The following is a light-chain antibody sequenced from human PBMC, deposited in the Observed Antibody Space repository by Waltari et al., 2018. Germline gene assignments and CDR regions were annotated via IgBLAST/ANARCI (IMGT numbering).Light chain of an antibody. CDR1: QSVSSY. CDR3: QQFKSYPRT. Sequence: EIVLTQSPATLSLSPGERPTLSCRASQSVSSYLAWYQQKPGQAPRLLIYDASNRATGIPARFSGSGSGTDFTLTISSLEPEDFAVYYCQQFKSYPRTFGQGTRLE. J-gene: IGKJ5*01. CDR2: DAS. V-gene: IGKV3-11*01.